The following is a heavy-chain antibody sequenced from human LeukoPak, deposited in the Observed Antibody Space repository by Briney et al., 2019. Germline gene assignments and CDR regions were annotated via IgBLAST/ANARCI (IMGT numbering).Heavy chain of an antibody. V-gene: IGHV3-7*04. D-gene: IGHD5-12*01. CDR3: ARDFGGYDPSGGSGFDY. CDR2: IKQDGSEK. CDR1: GFTFSSYW. Sequence: GGSLRLSCAASGFTFSSYWMSWVRQAPGKGLEWGANIKQDGSEKYYVVSVKGRFTISRDNAKNSLYLQMNSLRAEDTAVYYCARDFGGYDPSGGSGFDYWGQGTLVTVSS. J-gene: IGHJ4*02.